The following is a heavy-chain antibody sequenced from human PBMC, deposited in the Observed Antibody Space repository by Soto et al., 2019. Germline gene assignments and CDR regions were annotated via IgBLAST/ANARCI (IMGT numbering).Heavy chain of an antibody. J-gene: IGHJ4*02. CDR3: TTGGATGAGIYHFEN. Sequence: EVQLVESGGALVQPGGSLRVSCGASGFTFTTNWMHWVRQAPGKGLVWLSRINSDGTTTTYADSVEGRLTTSRDNAKTTLYLQGNRLGGEDTAVYYCTTGGATGAGIYHFENWGQGTLVTVSS. D-gene: IGHD3-10*01. V-gene: IGHV3-74*01. CDR2: INSDGTTT. CDR1: GFTFTTNW.